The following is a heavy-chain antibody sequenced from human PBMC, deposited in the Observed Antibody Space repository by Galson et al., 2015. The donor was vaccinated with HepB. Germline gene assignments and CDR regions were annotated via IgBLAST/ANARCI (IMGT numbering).Heavy chain of an antibody. CDR3: ARGRGAARGYYYYYMDV. V-gene: IGHV3-33*01. D-gene: IGHD3-10*01. J-gene: IGHJ6*03. CDR2: IWYDGSNK. Sequence: SLRLSCAASGFTFSSYGMHWVRQAPGKGLEWVAVIWYDGSNKYYADSVKGRFTISRDNSKNTLYLQMNSLRAEDTAVYYCARGRGAARGYYYYYMDVWGKGTTVTVSS. CDR1: GFTFSSYG.